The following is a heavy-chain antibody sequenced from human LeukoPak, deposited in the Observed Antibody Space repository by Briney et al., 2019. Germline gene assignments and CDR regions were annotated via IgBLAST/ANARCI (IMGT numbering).Heavy chain of an antibody. CDR3: ATDMGDGDCGGDCYLDAFDI. CDR1: GYTLTELS. Sequence: ASVKVSCKVSGYTLTELSMHWVRQAPGKGLEWMGGFDPEDGETIYAQKFQGRVTMTGDTSTDTAYMELSSLRSEDTAVYYCATDMGDGDCGGDCYLDAFDIWGQGTMVTVSS. V-gene: IGHV1-24*01. CDR2: FDPEDGET. J-gene: IGHJ3*02. D-gene: IGHD2-21*02.